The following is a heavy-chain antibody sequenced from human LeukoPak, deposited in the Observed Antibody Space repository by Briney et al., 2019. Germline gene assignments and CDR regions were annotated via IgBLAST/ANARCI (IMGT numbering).Heavy chain of an antibody. CDR2: ISLSGNYT. CDR1: GFTFSDYY. V-gene: IGHV3-11*03. J-gene: IGHJ4*02. Sequence: GGSLRLSCVASGFTFSDYYMSWIRQAPGKGLEWVSYISLSGNYTKYADSVKGRFTISRDNAKNSLFLQMNSLTAEDTAVYYCAKRYSTTWWYFDFWGQGTLVAVSS. D-gene: IGHD6-13*01. CDR3: AKRYSTTWWYFDF.